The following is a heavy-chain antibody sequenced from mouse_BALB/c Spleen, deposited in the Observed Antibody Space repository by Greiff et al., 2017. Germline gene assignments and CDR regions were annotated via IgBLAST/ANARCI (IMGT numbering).Heavy chain of an antibody. CDR2: INPYNGDT. V-gene: IGHV1-37*01. D-gene: IGHD2-4*01. Sequence: EVKLQESGPELVKPGASVKISCKASGYSFTGYFMNWVKQSHGKSLEWIGRINPYNGDTFYNQKFKGKATLTVDKSSSTAHMELLSLTSEDSAVYYCGRGGVDYDERFAYWGQGTLVTVSA. CDR3: GRGGVDYDERFAY. J-gene: IGHJ3*01. CDR1: GYSFTGYF.